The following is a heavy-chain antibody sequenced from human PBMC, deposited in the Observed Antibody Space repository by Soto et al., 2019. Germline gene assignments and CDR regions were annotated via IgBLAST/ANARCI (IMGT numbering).Heavy chain of an antibody. CDR1: GGTFMSNA. J-gene: IGHJ3*02. CDR3: ARGRRDYSSGWYHPAFDI. V-gene: IGHV1-69*01. D-gene: IGHD6-19*01. Sequence: SSVKGSCKAAGGTFMSNAISSVRQAPGQGLEWMGGIIPIFGTANYAQKFQGRVTITADESTSTAYMELSSLRSEDTAVYYCARGRRDYSSGWYHPAFDIWGQGTMVTVSS. CDR2: IIPIFGTA.